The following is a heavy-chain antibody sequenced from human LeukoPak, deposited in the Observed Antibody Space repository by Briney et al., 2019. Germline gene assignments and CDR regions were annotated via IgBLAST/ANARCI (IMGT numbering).Heavy chain of an antibody. CDR3: ARDNWVATAGWYDP. CDR1: GFTFSSYW. Sequence: PGGSLRLSCAASGFTFSSYWMSWVRQAPGKGLEWVANIKQDGSEKYYVDSVRGRFTISRDNAKNSLYLQMNSLRAEDTAVYYCARDNWVATAGWYDPWGQGTLVTVSS. J-gene: IGHJ5*02. CDR2: IKQDGSEK. V-gene: IGHV3-7*01. D-gene: IGHD1-1*01.